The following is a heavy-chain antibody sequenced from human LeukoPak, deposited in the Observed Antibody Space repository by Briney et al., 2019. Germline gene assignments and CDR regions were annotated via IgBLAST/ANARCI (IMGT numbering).Heavy chain of an antibody. CDR2: ISYSGST. D-gene: IGHD2/OR15-2a*01. J-gene: IGHJ4*02. Sequence: SETLSLACTVSGDSMTSYYWSWIRQPPGKGLEWIGYISYSGSTNYNPSLKSRVTISIDTSKNQFSLKLSSVTAADTAVYYCASAPHVNYFDYWSQGALVTVST. CDR3: ASAPHVNYFDY. V-gene: IGHV4-59*08. CDR1: GDSMTSYY.